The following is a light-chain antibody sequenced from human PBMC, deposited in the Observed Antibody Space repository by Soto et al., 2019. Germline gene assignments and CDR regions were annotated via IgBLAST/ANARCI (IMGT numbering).Light chain of an antibody. CDR3: SSYTSYSTNV. Sequence: QSALTQPASVSGSPGQSITISCTGTSSDVGGYNFVSWYQQHPGKAPKLMIYDVTNRPSGVSNRFSGSKSGYTASLTISGLQAEDEADYYCSSYTSYSTNVFGTGTKITVL. CDR1: SSDVGGYNF. CDR2: DVT. J-gene: IGLJ1*01. V-gene: IGLV2-14*01.